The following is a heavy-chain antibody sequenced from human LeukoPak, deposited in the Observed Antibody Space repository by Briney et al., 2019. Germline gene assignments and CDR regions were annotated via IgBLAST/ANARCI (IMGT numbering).Heavy chain of an antibody. CDR3: ARVSMIAAALDAFDI. V-gene: IGHV3-21*01. D-gene: IGHD6-6*01. Sequence: PGGSLRLSCAASGFTFSSYSINWVRQAPGKGLEWVSCVSSTSSFIYYADSVKGRFTISRDNAKNSLYLQMNSLRAEDTAVYYCARVSMIAAALDAFDIWGQGTMVTVSS. J-gene: IGHJ3*02. CDR2: VSSTSSFI. CDR1: GFTFSSYS.